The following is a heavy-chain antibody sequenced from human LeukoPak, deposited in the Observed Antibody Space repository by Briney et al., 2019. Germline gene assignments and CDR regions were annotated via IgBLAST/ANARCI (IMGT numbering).Heavy chain of an antibody. J-gene: IGHJ4*02. CDR2: ISYDGSNK. D-gene: IGHD1-1*01. CDR3: ARADKLDWNLVIY. V-gene: IGHV3-30-3*01. Sequence: GGSLRLSCAASGFTFSSYAMHWVRQAPGKGLEWVAVISYDGSNKYYADSVKGRFTISRDNSKNTLYLQMNSLRAEDTAVYYCARADKLDWNLVIYWDQGTLVTVSS. CDR1: GFTFSSYA.